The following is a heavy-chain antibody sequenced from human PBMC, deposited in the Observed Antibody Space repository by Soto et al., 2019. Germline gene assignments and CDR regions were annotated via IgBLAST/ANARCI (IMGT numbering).Heavy chain of an antibody. D-gene: IGHD3-22*01. V-gene: IGHV3-7*01. CDR1: GFTFSSYW. CDR3: ARDADSSSLDY. J-gene: IGHJ4*02. Sequence: EVQLVESGGGLVQPGGSLRLSCAASGFTFSSYWMSWVRQAPGKGLEWVANIKQDGSEKYYVDSVKGRFTISRDNAKNSMYLQMNSLRAEDTAVYYCARDADSSSLDYWGQGTLVTVSS. CDR2: IKQDGSEK.